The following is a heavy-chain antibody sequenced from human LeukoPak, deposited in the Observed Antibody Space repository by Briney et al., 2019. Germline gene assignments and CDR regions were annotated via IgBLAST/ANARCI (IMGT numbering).Heavy chain of an antibody. V-gene: IGHV1-69*04. Sequence: SVKVSCKASGGTFSSYAISWVRQAPGQGLERMGRIIPILGIANYAQKFQGRVTITADKSTSTAYMELSSLRSEDTAVYYCARDPQLTGDAQPFDYWGQGTLVTVSS. D-gene: IGHD7-27*01. J-gene: IGHJ4*02. CDR2: IIPILGIA. CDR3: ARDPQLTGDAQPFDY. CDR1: GGTFSSYA.